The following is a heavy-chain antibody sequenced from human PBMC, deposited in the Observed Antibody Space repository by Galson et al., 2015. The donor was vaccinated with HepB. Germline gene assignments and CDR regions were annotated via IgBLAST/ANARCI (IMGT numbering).Heavy chain of an antibody. CDR3: ARVLLWFGELYPDY. J-gene: IGHJ4*02. Sequence: SVKVSCKASGYTFTSYGISWVRQAPGQGLEWMGWISAYNGNTNYAQKLQGRVTMTTDTSTSTAYMELRSLRSDDTAVYYCARVLLWFGELYPDYWGQGTLVTVSS. D-gene: IGHD3-10*01. CDR2: ISAYNGNT. V-gene: IGHV1-18*04. CDR1: GYTFTSYG.